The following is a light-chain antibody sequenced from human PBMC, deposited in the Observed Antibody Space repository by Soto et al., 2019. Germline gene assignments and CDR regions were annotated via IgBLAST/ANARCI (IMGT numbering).Light chain of an antibody. V-gene: IGKV1-12*01. CDR1: QDISSW. Sequence: DIQMTQSPSAVSASVGDRVTITCRASQDISSWLAWYQQKPGKAPKLLIYAASILQSGVPSRFRGTGSGTDFTLTISRLQPDDFATYSCQQANSFPFTSGPGTKVDIK. J-gene: IGKJ3*01. CDR2: AAS. CDR3: QQANSFPFT.